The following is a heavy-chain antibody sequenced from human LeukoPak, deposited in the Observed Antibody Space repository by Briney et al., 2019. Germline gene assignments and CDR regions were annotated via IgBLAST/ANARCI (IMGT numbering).Heavy chain of an antibody. Sequence: ASVTVSYKASGYTFTSYDINWVRQATGQGREWMGWMNPNSGNTGYAQKFQGRVTITRNTSISTAYMELSSLRSEDTAVYYCARGNSGSYDYWGQGTLVTVSS. CDR3: ARGNSGSYDY. CDR2: MNPNSGNT. V-gene: IGHV1-8*03. J-gene: IGHJ4*02. D-gene: IGHD1-26*01. CDR1: GYTFTSYD.